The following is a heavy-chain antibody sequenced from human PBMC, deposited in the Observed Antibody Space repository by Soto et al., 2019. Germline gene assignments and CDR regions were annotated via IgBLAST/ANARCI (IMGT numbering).Heavy chain of an antibody. V-gene: IGHV1-18*01. D-gene: IGHD2-21*02. CDR1: GYTFTSYG. CDR2: ISAYNGNT. Sequence: ASVKVSCKASGYTFTSYGISWVRQAPGQGLEWMGWISAYNGNTNYAQKLQGRVTMTTDTSTSTAYMELRSLRSDDTAVYYCARDRRRGWDGGNSDYYYYGMDVWGQGTTVTVSS. J-gene: IGHJ6*02. CDR3: ARDRRRGWDGGNSDYYYYGMDV.